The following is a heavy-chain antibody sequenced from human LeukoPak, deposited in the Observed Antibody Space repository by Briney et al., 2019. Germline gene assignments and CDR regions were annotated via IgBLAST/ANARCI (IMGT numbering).Heavy chain of an antibody. J-gene: IGHJ6*02. D-gene: IGHD3-9*01. CDR2: FDPEDGET. CDR1: GYTLTELS. Sequence: GASVKVSCKVSGYTLTELSMHWVRQAPGKGLEWMGGFDPEDGETICAQEFQGRVTMTEDTSTDTAYMELSSLRSEDTAVYYCATKSPYNILTGYYQDAYYYGMDVWGQGTTVTVSS. V-gene: IGHV1-24*01. CDR3: ATKSPYNILTGYYQDAYYYGMDV.